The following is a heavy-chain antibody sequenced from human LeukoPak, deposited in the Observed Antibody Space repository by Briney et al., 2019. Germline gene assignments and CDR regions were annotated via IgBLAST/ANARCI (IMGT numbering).Heavy chain of an antibody. CDR1: GGSVSSDSHY. V-gene: IGHV4-61*01. D-gene: IGHD2/OR15-2a*01. CDR3: ARGFFS. J-gene: IGHJ5*02. Sequence: KPSETLSLTCTVSGGSVSSDSHYWSWIRQPPGKGLEWIGYIYYSGNTNYNPSLKSRVTISVDTSKNQFSLNLSSVTAADTAVYYCARGFFSWGQGTLVTVSS. CDR2: IYYSGNT.